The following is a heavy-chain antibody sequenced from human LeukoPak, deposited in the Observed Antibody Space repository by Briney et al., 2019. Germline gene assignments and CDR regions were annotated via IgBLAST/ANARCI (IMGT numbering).Heavy chain of an antibody. J-gene: IGHJ3*01. CDR1: GFTFSSYG. V-gene: IGHV3-30*03. D-gene: IGHD3-22*01. CDR2: ISYDGSNK. Sequence: GGSLRLSCAASGFTFSSYGMHWVRQAPGKGLEWVAVISYDGSNKYYADSVKDRFTISRDNSKNTLYLQMNSLRAEDTAVYYCAREVSFDRSGYANDAFDVWGQGTLVSVSS. CDR3: AREVSFDRSGYANDAFDV.